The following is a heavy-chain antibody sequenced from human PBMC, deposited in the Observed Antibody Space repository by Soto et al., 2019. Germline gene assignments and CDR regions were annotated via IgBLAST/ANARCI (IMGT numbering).Heavy chain of an antibody. J-gene: IGHJ6*02. CDR3: ARVDRYCSSTSCYYYYGMDV. CDR2: MNPNSGNT. V-gene: IGHV1-8*01. Sequence: ASVKVSCKASGYTLTSYDINWVRQATGQGLEWMGWMNPNSGNTGYAQKFQGRVTMTRNTSISTAYMELSSLRSEDTAVYYCARVDRYCSSTSCYYYYGMDVWGQGTTVTVSS. CDR1: GYTLTSYD. D-gene: IGHD2-2*01.